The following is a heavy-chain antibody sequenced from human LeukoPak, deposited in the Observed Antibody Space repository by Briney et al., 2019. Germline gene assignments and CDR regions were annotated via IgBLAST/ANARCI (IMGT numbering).Heavy chain of an antibody. CDR2: INPSGGST. CDR1: GYTFTSYY. CDR3: ARDCLLEGSAFDY. J-gene: IGHJ4*02. V-gene: IGHV1-46*01. Sequence: VSVKVSCKASGYTFTSYYMHWVRQAPGQGLEWMGIINPSGGSTSYAQKFQGRVTMTRDMSTSTVYMELSSLRSEDTAVYYCARDCLLEGSAFDYWGQGTLVTVSS. D-gene: IGHD3-3*01.